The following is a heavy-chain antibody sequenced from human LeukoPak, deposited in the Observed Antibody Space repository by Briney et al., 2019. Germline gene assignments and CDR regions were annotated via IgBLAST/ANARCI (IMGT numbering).Heavy chain of an antibody. J-gene: IGHJ5*02. D-gene: IGHD4-11*01. Sequence: GGSLRLSCAASGFTFSSYAMSWVRQAPGKGLEWVSAISGSGGSTYYADSVKGRFTISRDNSKNTLYLQMNSLRAEDTAVYYCARASPEYSNYGEDNWFDPWGQGTLVTVSS. CDR3: ARASPEYSNYGEDNWFDP. V-gene: IGHV3-23*01. CDR1: GFTFSSYA. CDR2: ISGSGGST.